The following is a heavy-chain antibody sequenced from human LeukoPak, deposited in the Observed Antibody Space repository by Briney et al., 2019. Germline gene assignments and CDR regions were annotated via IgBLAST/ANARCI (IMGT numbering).Heavy chain of an antibody. D-gene: IGHD3-10*01. CDR2: IWYDGSNK. CDR3: ARANYYGSGSYYGMDV. V-gene: IGHV3-33*01. Sequence: PGGSLRLSCAASGFTFNSHGMHWVRQAPGQGLEWVALIWYDGSNKYYVESVKGRFTISRDNSISTRYLEMDSLRASDTAVYYCARANYYGSGSYYGMDVWGQGPTVTVPS. J-gene: IGHJ6*02. CDR1: GFTFNSHG.